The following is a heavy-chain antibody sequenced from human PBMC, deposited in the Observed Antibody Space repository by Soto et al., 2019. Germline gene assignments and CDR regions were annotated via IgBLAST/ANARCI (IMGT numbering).Heavy chain of an antibody. CDR2: ISAYNGNT. D-gene: IGHD3-9*01. CDR1: GYTFTSYG. Sequence: ASLKVSCKASGYTFTSYGISWVRQAPGQGLEWMGWISAYNGNTNYAQKLQGRVTMTTDTSTSTAYMELRSLRSDDTAVYYCAREVWTYYDILPQANAFDIWGQGTMVTVSS. J-gene: IGHJ3*02. CDR3: AREVWTYYDILPQANAFDI. V-gene: IGHV1-18*01.